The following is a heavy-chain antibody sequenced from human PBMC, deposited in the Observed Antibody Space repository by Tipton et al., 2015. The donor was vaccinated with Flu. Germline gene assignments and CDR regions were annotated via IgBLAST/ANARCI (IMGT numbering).Heavy chain of an antibody. Sequence: SLRLSCAASGFSFSGYWMTWVRQAPGKGLEWVANIGEDGNERYYVDSVKGRFTISRDNVRNTLYLQMNNLRAEDTAIYYCARDNGPCSNGLCGYWAQGTYWGQGTLVTVSS. CDR1: GFSFSGYW. D-gene: IGHD2-8*01. J-gene: IGHJ4*02. V-gene: IGHV3-7*01. CDR3: ARDNGPCSNGLCGYWAQGTY. CDR2: IGEDGNER.